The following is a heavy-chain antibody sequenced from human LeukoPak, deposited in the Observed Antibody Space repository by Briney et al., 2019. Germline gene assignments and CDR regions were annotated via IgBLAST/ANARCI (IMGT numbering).Heavy chain of an antibody. CDR2: ISSSSSYI. J-gene: IGHJ4*02. D-gene: IGHD2-2*01. CDR1: GFTFNSYS. CDR3: ARGGVVPASELFDY. V-gene: IGHV3-21*01. Sequence: GGSLRLSCAASGFTFNSYSMNWVRQAPGKGLEWVSSISSSSSYIYYADSVKGRFTISRDNAKNSLYLQMNSLRAEDTAVYYCARGGVVPASELFDYWGQGTLVTVSS.